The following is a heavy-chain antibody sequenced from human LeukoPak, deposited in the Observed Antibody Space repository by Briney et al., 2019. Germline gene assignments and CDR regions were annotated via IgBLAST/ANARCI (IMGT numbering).Heavy chain of an antibody. CDR3: ASNPVAGTLFY. CDR1: GFTFSSYW. D-gene: IGHD6-19*01. J-gene: IGHJ4*02. Sequence: GGSLRLSCAASGFTFSSYWMSWVRQAPGKGLELVANIMEDGSQKYYLDSVKGRFTISRDNAKNSLYLQMDSLRAEDTAVYYCASNPVAGTLFYWGQGTLVTVSS. CDR2: IMEDGSQK. V-gene: IGHV3-7*01.